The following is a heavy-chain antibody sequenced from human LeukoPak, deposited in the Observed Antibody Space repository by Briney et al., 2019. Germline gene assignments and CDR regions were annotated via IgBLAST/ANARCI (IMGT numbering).Heavy chain of an antibody. CDR3: ARAIAAAGTSVFWFDP. J-gene: IGHJ5*02. D-gene: IGHD6-13*01. CDR1: GGTFSSYA. Sequence: SVKVSCKASGGTFSSYAISWVRQAPGQGLEWMGGIIPIFGTANYAQKFKGRVTITTDESTSTAYMELSSLRSEDTAVYYCARAIAAAGTSVFWFDPWGQGTLVTVSS. CDR2: IIPIFGTA. V-gene: IGHV1-69*05.